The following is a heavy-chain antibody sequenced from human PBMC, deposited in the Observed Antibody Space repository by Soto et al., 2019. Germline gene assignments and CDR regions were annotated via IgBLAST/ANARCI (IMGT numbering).Heavy chain of an antibody. J-gene: IGHJ6*02. CDR2: ILNDGSNR. CDR1: GSTFSNYG. CDR3: ARDDEYSGNGMDV. V-gene: IGHV3-33*01. Sequence: QVQLVESGGGVVQPGRSLRLSCAASGSTFSNYGMHWVRQAPGKGLEWVAVILNDGSNRYHADSVKDRFTISRDNSKNMLYLQMNSLRAEDTAVYYCARDDEYSGNGMDVWGQGTTVTVS. D-gene: IGHD3-10*01.